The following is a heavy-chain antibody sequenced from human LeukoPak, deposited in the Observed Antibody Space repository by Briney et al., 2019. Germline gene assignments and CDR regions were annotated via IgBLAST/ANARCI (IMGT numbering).Heavy chain of an antibody. CDR2: ISYDGSNK. J-gene: IGHJ4*02. Sequence: PGGSLRLSCVASEFTFSTYGMHWARQAPGKGLEWVAVISYDGSNKYYADSVKGRFTISRDNSKNTLYLQMNSLRAEDAAVYYCARTTTGTTGYFDYWGQGTLVTVSS. D-gene: IGHD1-1*01. V-gene: IGHV3-30*03. CDR1: EFTFSTYG. CDR3: ARTTTGTTGYFDY.